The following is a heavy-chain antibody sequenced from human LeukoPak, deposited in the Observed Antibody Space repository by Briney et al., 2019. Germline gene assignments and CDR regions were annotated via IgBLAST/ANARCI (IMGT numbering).Heavy chain of an antibody. V-gene: IGHV3-9*01. J-gene: IGHJ4*02. Sequence: GRSLRLSCAASGFTFDDYAMHWVRQAPGKGLEWVSGISWNSGSIGYADSVKGRFTISRDNAKNSLYLQMNSLRAEDTALYYCAKDMKALCGGDCSPDYWGQGTLVTVSS. D-gene: IGHD2-21*02. CDR2: ISWNSGSI. CDR3: AKDMKALCGGDCSPDY. CDR1: GFTFDDYA.